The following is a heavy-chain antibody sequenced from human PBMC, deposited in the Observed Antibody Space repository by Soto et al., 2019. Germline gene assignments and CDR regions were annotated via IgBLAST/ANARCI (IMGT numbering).Heavy chain of an antibody. CDR1: GGSVNIGTYY. Sequence: SETLSLTCTVPGGSVNIGTYYWSWIRQPPGKGLEWIGFIHYSGNTNYKPSLKSQVTKSVDTSKNHFSLKLSFVTAADSVVYYFARGLHLLRYAQWSMDVWGQGTTVTVSS. V-gene: IGHV4-61*01. D-gene: IGHD3-9*01. CDR3: ARGLHLLRYAQWSMDV. J-gene: IGHJ6*02. CDR2: IHYSGNT.